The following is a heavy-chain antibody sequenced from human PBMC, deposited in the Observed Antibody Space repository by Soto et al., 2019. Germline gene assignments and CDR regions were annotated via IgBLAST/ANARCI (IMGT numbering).Heavy chain of an antibody. CDR2: INHSGST. V-gene: IGHV4-34*01. CDR1: GGSFSGYY. CDR3: ATGHPATPPYYFDY. J-gene: IGHJ4*02. Sequence: SETLSLTCAVYGGSFSGYYWNWIRQPPGKGLEWIGEINHSGSTRYNPSLKSRVTISLDTSKNQCSLKLNSVTAADTAVFYCATGHPATPPYYFDYWGQGTLVTVSS.